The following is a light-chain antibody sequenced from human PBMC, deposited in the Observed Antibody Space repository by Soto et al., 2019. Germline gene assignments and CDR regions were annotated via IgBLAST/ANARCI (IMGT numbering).Light chain of an antibody. Sequence: EIVLTQSPGTLSLSPGERATLSCRASQSVSSSYLAWYQQKPGQAPRLLIYGASSRATGIPDRFSGSGSGTDFTLTISRLEPEDFAVYYCQQYGSSRFGIGGGSKVDIK. CDR1: QSVSSSY. CDR3: QQYGSSRFG. V-gene: IGKV3-20*01. J-gene: IGKJ4*01. CDR2: GAS.